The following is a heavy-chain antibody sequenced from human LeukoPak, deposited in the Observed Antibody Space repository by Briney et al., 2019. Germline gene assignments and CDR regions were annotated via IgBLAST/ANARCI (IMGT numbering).Heavy chain of an antibody. Sequence: ASVKVSCKASGYTFTSYGISWVRQAPEQGLEWMGWISIYNGKTNYAQKLRGRVTMTTDTSTSTAFMELRSLRSDDTAVYYCAKVSSAATGKYYFDYWGQGTLVTVSS. V-gene: IGHV1-18*01. J-gene: IGHJ4*02. D-gene: IGHD2-15*01. CDR3: AKVSSAATGKYYFDY. CDR1: GYTFTSYG. CDR2: ISIYNGKT.